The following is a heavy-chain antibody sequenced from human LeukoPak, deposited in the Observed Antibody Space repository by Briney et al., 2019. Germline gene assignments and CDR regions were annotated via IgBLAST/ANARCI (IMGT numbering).Heavy chain of an antibody. Sequence: PGRSLRLSCAASGFTFSSYAMRWGRQAPGKGLDRVSAISGSGGSTYYADSVNGRFTISRDNSKNTLYLQMNSLRAEDTAVYYCAGRVVPAARWGAFDIWGQGTMVTVSS. D-gene: IGHD2-2*01. CDR3: AGRVVPAARWGAFDI. CDR1: GFTFSSYA. CDR2: ISGSGGST. V-gene: IGHV3-23*01. J-gene: IGHJ3*02.